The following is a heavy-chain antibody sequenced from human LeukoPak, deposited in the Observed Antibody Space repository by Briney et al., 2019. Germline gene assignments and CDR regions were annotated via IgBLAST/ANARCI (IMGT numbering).Heavy chain of an antibody. CDR2: ISWNSGSI. Sequence: ALRLSCAASGFTFDDYAMHWVRQAPGKGLEWVSGISWNSGSIGYADSVKGRFTISRDNAKNSLYLQMNSLRAEDMALYYCAKDMSYYGSGSYPFDYWGQGTLVTVSS. CDR3: AKDMSYYGSGSYPFDY. D-gene: IGHD3-10*01. V-gene: IGHV3-9*03. J-gene: IGHJ4*02. CDR1: GFTFDDYA.